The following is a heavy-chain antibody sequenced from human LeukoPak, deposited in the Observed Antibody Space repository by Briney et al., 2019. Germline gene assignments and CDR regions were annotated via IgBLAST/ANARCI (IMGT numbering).Heavy chain of an antibody. CDR1: GFTFSSYS. CDR3: ARTYDFWSGYHDAFDI. Sequence: GGSLRLSCAASGFTFSSYSMNWVRQAPGKGLEWVSYISSSSSTIYYADSVKGRFTISRDNAKNSLYLQMNSLSAEDTAVSYCARTYDFWSGYHDAFDIWGQGTMVTVSS. V-gene: IGHV3-48*01. J-gene: IGHJ3*02. CDR2: ISSSSSTI. D-gene: IGHD3-3*01.